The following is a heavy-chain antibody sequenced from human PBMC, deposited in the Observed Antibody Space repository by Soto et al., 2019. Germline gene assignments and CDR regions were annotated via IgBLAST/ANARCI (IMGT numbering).Heavy chain of an antibody. V-gene: IGHV3-30*18. J-gene: IGHJ4*02. CDR1: GVSVSSSG. Sequence: PWGSLRLACAACGVSVSSSGMHGVRQAPGKGLEWVAVISYDGSNKYYADSVKGRFTISRDNSKNTLYLQMNSLRAEDTAVYYCAKDRTGDAGQWLVQDYWGQGTLVTVSS. D-gene: IGHD6-19*01. CDR3: AKDRTGDAGQWLVQDY. CDR2: ISYDGSNK.